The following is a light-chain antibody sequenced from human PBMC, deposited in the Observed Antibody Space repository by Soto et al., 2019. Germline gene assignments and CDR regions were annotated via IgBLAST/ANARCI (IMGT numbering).Light chain of an antibody. J-gene: IGKJ1*01. V-gene: IGKV3-20*01. CDR1: QSVSSSY. CDR2: GAS. Sequence: EIVLTQSPGPLSLSPGEKATLSSRASQSVSSSYLAWYQQKPGQAPRLLIYGASSRATGIPDRFSGSGSGTDFTLTISRLEPEDFAVYYCQQYGSSQWTFGQGTKVDIK. CDR3: QQYGSSQWT.